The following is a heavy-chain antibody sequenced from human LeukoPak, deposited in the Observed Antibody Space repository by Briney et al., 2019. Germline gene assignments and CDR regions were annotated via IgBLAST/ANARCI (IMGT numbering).Heavy chain of an antibody. CDR2: INHSGST. D-gene: IGHD5-12*01. CDR3: ARARYSGYDSPLPLYFDY. J-gene: IGHJ4*02. CDR1: GGSFSGYY. V-gene: IGHV4-34*01. Sequence: PSETLSLTCAVYGGSFSGYYWSWIRQPPGKGLEWIGVINHSGSTNYNPSLKSRVTISVDTSKNQFSLKLSSVTAADTAVYYCARARYSGYDSPLPLYFDYWGQGTLVTVSS.